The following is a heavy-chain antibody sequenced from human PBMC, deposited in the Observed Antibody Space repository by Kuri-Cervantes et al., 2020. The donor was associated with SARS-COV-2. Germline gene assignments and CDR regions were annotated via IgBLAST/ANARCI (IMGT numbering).Heavy chain of an antibody. D-gene: IGHD1-7*01. J-gene: IGHJ4*02. Sequence: GESLKISCAASGFTFSSYRMSWVRQAPGKGLEWVANIKQDGSEKHYVDPAKGRFTISRDNAKNSLYLQMNSLRAEDTAVYYCARDTHNWNSLNDYWGQGTLVTVSS. V-gene: IGHV3-7*05. CDR1: GFTFSSYR. CDR2: IKQDGSEK. CDR3: ARDTHNWNSLNDY.